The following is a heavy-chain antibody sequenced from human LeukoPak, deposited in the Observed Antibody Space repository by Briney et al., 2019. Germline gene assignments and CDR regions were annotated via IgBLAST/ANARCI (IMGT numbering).Heavy chain of an antibody. CDR3: ARDAAQYSSGWYRWAGD. CDR2: ISYDGSNK. V-gene: IGHV3-30-3*01. CDR1: GFTFSSYA. Sequence: PGGSLRLSCAASGFTFSSYAMHWVRQAPGKGLEWVAVISYDGSNKYYADSVKGRFTISRDNSKNTLYLQMNSLRAEDTAVYYCARDAAQYSSGWYRWAGDWGQGTLVTVSS. J-gene: IGHJ4*02. D-gene: IGHD6-19*01.